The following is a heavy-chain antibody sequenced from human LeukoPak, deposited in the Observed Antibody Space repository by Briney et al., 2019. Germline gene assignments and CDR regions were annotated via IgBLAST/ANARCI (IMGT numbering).Heavy chain of an antibody. Sequence: GGSLRLSCAASGFTVSSNYMSWVRQAPGKGLEWVSVIYSGGSTYYADSVKGRFTISRDNSKNTLYLQMNSLRAEDTAVYYCARDRSGYSYLLDGMDVWGQGTTVTVSS. CDR2: IYSGGST. V-gene: IGHV3-66*01. CDR1: GFTVSSNY. J-gene: IGHJ6*02. D-gene: IGHD5-18*01. CDR3: ARDRSGYSYLLDGMDV.